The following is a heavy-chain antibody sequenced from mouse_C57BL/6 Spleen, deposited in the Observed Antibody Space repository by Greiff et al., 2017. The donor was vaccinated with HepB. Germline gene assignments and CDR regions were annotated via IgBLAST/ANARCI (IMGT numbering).Heavy chain of an antibody. CDR1: GYAFSSYW. J-gene: IGHJ4*01. CDR2: IYPGDGDT. Sequence: QVQLQQSGAELVKPGASVKISCKASGYAFSSYWMNWVKQRPGKGLEWIGQIYPGDGDTNYNGKFKGKATLTADKSSSTAYMQLSSLTSEDSAVYFCASDSSGYGEMAMDYWGQGTSVTVSS. V-gene: IGHV1-80*01. D-gene: IGHD3-2*02. CDR3: ASDSSGYGEMAMDY.